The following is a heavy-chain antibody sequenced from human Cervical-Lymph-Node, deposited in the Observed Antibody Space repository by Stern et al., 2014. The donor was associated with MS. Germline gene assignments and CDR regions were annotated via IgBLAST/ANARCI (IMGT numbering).Heavy chain of an antibody. CDR1: GFIFSNYW. D-gene: IGHD3-16*01. CDR3: VRDNYGTDY. CDR2: INSDGSST. V-gene: IGHV3-74*03. Sequence: EVQLVESGGDLVQPGGSLRLSCAASGFIFSNYWMQWVRQAPGKGLVWVSDINSDGSSTTYADSVKGRFTTSRDNAKNTLYLQMDDLIAEDTAVYFCVRDNYGTDYWGQGTLVTVSS. J-gene: IGHJ4*02.